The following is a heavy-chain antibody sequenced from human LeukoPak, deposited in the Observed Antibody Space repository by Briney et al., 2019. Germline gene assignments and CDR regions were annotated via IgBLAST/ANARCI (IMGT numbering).Heavy chain of an antibody. D-gene: IGHD2-15*01. J-gene: IGHJ4*02. CDR1: GFTFSSYS. CDR3: AREGCSGGSCYSYY. Sequence: GGSLRLSCAASGFTFSSYSMHWVRQAPGKGLAWVSYISSSSSTIYYADSVKGRFTISRDNAKNSLYLQMNSLRAEDTAVYYCAREGCSGGSCYSYYWGQGTLVTVSS. CDR2: ISSSSSTI. V-gene: IGHV3-48*01.